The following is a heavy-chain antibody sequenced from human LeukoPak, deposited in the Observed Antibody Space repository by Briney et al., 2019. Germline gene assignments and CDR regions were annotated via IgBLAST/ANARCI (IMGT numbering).Heavy chain of an antibody. V-gene: IGHV4-61*02. D-gene: IGHD6-19*01. J-gene: IGHJ3*02. Sequence: PSETLSLTCTVSGGSVSSGSYYWRWIRQPAGKGLEWIGRIYTSGSTNYNPSLKSRVTMSVDTSKNQFSLKLSSVTAADTAVYYCARDLNGYNSGWWVAFDIWGQGTMVTVSS. CDR2: IYTSGST. CDR1: GGSVSSGSYY. CDR3: ARDLNGYNSGWWVAFDI.